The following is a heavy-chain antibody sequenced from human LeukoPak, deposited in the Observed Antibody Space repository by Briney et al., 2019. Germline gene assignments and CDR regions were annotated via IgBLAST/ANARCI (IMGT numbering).Heavy chain of an antibody. Sequence: PGRSLRLSCAASGFTFSSYGMHWVRQAPGKGLEWVAVISYDGSNKYYADSVKGRFTISRDNSKNTLYLQMNSLRAEDTAVYYCAKRATLTDFDCWGQGTLVTVSS. J-gene: IGHJ4*02. CDR1: GFTFSSYG. V-gene: IGHV3-30*18. CDR3: AKRATLTDFDC. D-gene: IGHD2/OR15-2a*01. CDR2: ISYDGSNK.